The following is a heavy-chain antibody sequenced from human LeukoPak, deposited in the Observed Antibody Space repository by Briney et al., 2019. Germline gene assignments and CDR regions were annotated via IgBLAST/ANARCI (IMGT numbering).Heavy chain of an antibody. CDR3: AREMGFGELLFDY. Sequence: ASVKVSCKASGYTFTSYAMNWVRQAPGQGFEWMGWINPNSGGTNYAQKFQGRVSMTRDTSISTLQMELSSLRSDNTAVYYCAREMGFGELLFDYWGQGTLVTVSS. D-gene: IGHD3-10*01. CDR1: GYTFTSYA. J-gene: IGHJ4*02. CDR2: INPNSGGT. V-gene: IGHV1-2*02.